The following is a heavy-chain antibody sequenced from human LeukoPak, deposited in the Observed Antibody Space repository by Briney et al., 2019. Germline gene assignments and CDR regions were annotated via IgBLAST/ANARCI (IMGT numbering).Heavy chain of an antibody. CDR3: AKPTPLGYYDSSGYSPFDY. Sequence: PGGSLRLSCAASGFTFSSYAMSWVRQAPGKGLEWVSAISGSGGSTYYADSEKGRFTISRDNSKNTLYLQMNSLRAEDTAVYYCAKPTPLGYYDSSGYSPFDYWGQGTLVTVSS. V-gene: IGHV3-23*01. J-gene: IGHJ4*02. D-gene: IGHD3-22*01. CDR2: ISGSGGST. CDR1: GFTFSSYA.